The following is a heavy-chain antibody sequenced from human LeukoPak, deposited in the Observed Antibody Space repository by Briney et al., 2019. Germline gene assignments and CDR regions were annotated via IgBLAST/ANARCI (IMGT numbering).Heavy chain of an antibody. J-gene: IGHJ6*03. CDR3: AKTPLEVRGVIIRRYYYYYMDV. CDR1: GGSISSSSYY. Sequence: PSETLSLTCTVSGGSISSSSYYWGWIRQPPGKGLEWIGSIYYSGSTYYNPSLKSRVTISVDTSKNQFSLKLSSVTAADTAVYYCAKTPLEVRGVIIRRYYYYYMDVWGKGTTVTISS. CDR2: IYYSGST. V-gene: IGHV4-39*07. D-gene: IGHD3-10*01.